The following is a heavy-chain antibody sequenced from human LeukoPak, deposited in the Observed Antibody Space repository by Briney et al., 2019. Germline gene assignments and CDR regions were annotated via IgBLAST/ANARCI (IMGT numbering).Heavy chain of an antibody. V-gene: IGHV4-59*08. D-gene: IGHD1-26*01. CDR3: ARLGIGGSYSDYYYYGMDV. J-gene: IGHJ6*02. CDR2: IYYSGST. Sequence: SETLSLTCTVSGGSISSYYWSWIRQPPGQGLEWIGYIYYSGSTNYNPSLKSRVTISVDTSKNQFSLKLSSVTAADTAVYYCARLGIGGSYSDYYYYGMDVWGQGTTVTVSS. CDR1: GGSISSYY.